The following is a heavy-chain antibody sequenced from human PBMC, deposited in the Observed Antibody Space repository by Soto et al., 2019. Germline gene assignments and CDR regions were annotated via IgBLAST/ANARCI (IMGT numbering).Heavy chain of an antibody. CDR1: GYTFTIYW. J-gene: IGHJ4*02. Sequence: GESLKISCKGSGYTFTIYWIGWMRQLHEEGLEWLGVIYPGDSDTRYSPSFQGQVTISADKSINTAYLQWGSLTASDSAIYYCAGSAGNAGRFSEYWGQGNLVTVS. CDR3: AGSAGNAGRFSEY. D-gene: IGHD2-15*01. V-gene: IGHV5-51*01. CDR2: IYPGDSDT.